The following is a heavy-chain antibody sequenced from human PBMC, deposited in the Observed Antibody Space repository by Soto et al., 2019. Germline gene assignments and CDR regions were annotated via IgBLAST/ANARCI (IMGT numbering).Heavy chain of an antibody. CDR3: ARVPSPFDYHYAMDV. D-gene: IGHD3-16*01. V-gene: IGHV4-30-4*01. J-gene: IGHJ6*02. Sequence: TSETLSLTFTVSGDSISSGNNYWSWIRKPPGKGLEWIGYIFSSGTTYYNPSLKSRLTMSLDASQNQFSLKLNSLTDAETAVYFCARVPSPFDYHYAMDVWGQGTTVTVSS. CDR2: IFSSGTT. CDR1: GDSISSGNNY.